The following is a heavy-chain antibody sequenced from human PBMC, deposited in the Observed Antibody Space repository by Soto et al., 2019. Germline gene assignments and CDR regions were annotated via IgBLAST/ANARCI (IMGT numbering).Heavy chain of an antibody. CDR2: ISYDGSNK. J-gene: IGHJ6*03. D-gene: IGHD4-17*01. Sequence: QVQLVESGGGVVQPGRSLRLSCAASGFTFSSYGMHWVRQAPGKGLEWVAVISYDGSNKYYADSVKGRFTISRDNSKNTLYLQMNSLRAEDTAVYYCAQPPDYGDYIDVWGQGTTVTVSS. V-gene: IGHV3-30*18. CDR1: GFTFSSYG. CDR3: AQPPDYGDYIDV.